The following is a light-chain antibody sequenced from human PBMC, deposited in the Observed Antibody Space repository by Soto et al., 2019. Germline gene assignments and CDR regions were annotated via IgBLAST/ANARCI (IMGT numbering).Light chain of an antibody. CDR1: QSIGSN. CDR2: GAS. J-gene: IGKJ5*01. Sequence: EIVMTQSPATLSVSPGDTATLSCRASQSIGSNVGWYQQKPGQAPRLLIYGASTRATGISARFSGSGSGTEFSLTISSLHSEDLAVYYCQQYNTWSLITFGQGTRLEIK. V-gene: IGKV3-15*01. CDR3: QQYNTWSLIT.